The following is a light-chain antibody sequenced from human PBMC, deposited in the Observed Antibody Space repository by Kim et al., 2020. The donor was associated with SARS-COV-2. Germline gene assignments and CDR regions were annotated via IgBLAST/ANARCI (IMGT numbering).Light chain of an antibody. CDR1: SSDVGGYNY. Sequence: QSITISFTGTSSDVGGYNYVSWYQHHPRKAPKLMIYAVSKRPSGVSNRFSGSKSVNTASLTISGLQAEDEADYYCSSYTSSSTYVFGTGTKVTVL. J-gene: IGLJ1*01. CDR2: AVS. V-gene: IGLV2-14*03. CDR3: SSYTSSSTYV.